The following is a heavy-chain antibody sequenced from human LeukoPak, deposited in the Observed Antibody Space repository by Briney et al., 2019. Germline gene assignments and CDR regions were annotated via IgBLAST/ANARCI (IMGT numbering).Heavy chain of an antibody. CDR2: IYPGDSNT. J-gene: IGHJ6*03. CDR1: EFSFPIYW. CDR3: ARRVGSKRSGYHMDV. Sequence: GKSLKISYQGSEFSFPIYWIGWARQRPGKGLDWMDNIYPGDSNTTSRPSFQGQVSLSPHSSLSPPYFQRPSLTTSDSAISYCARRVGSKRSGYHMDVSGNGTTVTVPS. D-gene: IGHD6-19*01. V-gene: IGHV5-51*01.